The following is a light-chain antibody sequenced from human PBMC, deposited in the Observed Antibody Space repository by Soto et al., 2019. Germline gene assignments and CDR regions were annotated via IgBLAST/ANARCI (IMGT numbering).Light chain of an antibody. J-gene: IGKJ5*01. CDR3: QQSSTWPT. V-gene: IGKV1-5*01. CDR2: DAS. CDR1: QSISSW. Sequence: DIQITQSPATRSASVGDRVTITCRASQSISSWLAWYQQKPGKAPKLLIYDASSLESGVPSRFSGSGSGTEFTLTISSLETEDFALYYCQQSSTWPTFGQGTRLEIK.